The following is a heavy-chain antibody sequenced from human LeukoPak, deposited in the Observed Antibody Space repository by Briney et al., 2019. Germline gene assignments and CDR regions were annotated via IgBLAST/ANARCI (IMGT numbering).Heavy chain of an antibody. CDR2: IIPIFGTA. V-gene: IGHV1-69*05. D-gene: IGHD6-13*01. J-gene: IGHJ3*02. CDR1: GYTFTSYG. CDR3: ASSSTADAFDI. Sequence: ASVKVSCKASGYTFTSYGISWVRQAPGQGLEWMGGIIPIFGTANYAQKFQGRVTITTDESTSTAYMELSSLRSEDTAVYYCASSSTADAFDIWGQGTMVTVSS.